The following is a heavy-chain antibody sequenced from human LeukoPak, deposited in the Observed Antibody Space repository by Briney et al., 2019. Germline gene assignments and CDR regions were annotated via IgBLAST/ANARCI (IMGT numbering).Heavy chain of an antibody. D-gene: IGHD6-19*01. Sequence: GGSLRLSCAASGFSFSSYAMSWVRQAPGKGLEWVSSISGSGGNTHYADSVKGRFTISRDNSKNTPYVQMSSLRVEDTAVYYCAKPSARGYSSGWYFPDYWGQGILVTVSS. V-gene: IGHV3-23*01. CDR3: AKPSARGYSSGWYFPDY. CDR1: GFSFSSYA. J-gene: IGHJ4*02. CDR2: ISGSGGNT.